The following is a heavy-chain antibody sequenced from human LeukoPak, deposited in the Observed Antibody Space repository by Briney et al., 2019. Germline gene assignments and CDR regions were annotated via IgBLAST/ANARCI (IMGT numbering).Heavy chain of an antibody. J-gene: IGHJ4*02. Sequence: ASVKVSCKASGYTFSSYYMHWVRQAPGHGLEWMGVINPSGGSTDYSQKFQGRVTMTRDMSTSTVYMELSSLRSEDTAVYYCARDLGYHLIDYWGQGTLVTVSS. CDR3: ARDLGYHLIDY. CDR2: INPSGGST. CDR1: GYTFSSYY. V-gene: IGHV1-46*01. D-gene: IGHD3-16*01.